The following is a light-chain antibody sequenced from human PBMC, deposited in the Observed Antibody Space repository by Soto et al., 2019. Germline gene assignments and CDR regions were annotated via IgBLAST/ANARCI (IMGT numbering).Light chain of an antibody. CDR3: AAWVDSLNGYV. CDR1: SSNVGSYT. V-gene: IGLV1-44*01. Sequence: QSVLTKPHSASGTPGQRVTISCSGSSSNVGSYTVNWYQQLPGTAPKLLIYGNNQRPSGVPDRFSGSKSGTSASLAISGLQSEDEADYYCAAWVDSLNGYVFGTGTMV. CDR2: GNN. J-gene: IGLJ1*01.